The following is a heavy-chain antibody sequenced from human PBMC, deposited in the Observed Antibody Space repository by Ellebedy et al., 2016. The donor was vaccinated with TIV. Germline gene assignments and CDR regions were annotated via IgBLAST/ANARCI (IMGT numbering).Heavy chain of an antibody. CDR2: ITGDGVST. Sequence: PGGSLRLSCLASGFTFAPYAMHWVRQAPGKGLEYVSAITGDGVSTYYADPVKGRFTISRDNSKHTLYLQMSSLRPEDTAMYYCVKAWGDWGQGTLVTVSS. D-gene: IGHD3-16*01. CDR3: VKAWGD. V-gene: IGHV3-64D*06. J-gene: IGHJ4*02. CDR1: GFTFAPYA.